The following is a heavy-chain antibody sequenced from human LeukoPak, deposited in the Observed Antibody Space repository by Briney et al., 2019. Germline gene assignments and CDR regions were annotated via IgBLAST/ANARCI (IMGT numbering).Heavy chain of an antibody. V-gene: IGHV3-74*01. Sequence: PGGSLRLSCVVSGFTFSTYWMHWVRQVPGKGLVWVSRINGDGRGTTYEDSVKGRFTISRDNAKNTLYRQVNSLRAEDTAVFYCARGGPGAYFDYWGQGTLVTVSS. CDR3: ARGGPGAYFDY. CDR1: GFTFSTYW. D-gene: IGHD1-14*01. CDR2: INGDGRGT. J-gene: IGHJ4*02.